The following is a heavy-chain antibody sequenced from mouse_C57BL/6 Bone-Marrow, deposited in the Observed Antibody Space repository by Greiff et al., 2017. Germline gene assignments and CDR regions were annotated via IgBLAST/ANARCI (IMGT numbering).Heavy chain of an antibody. V-gene: IGHV3-1*01. CDR3: ARGLLYWYFDV. J-gene: IGHJ1*03. CDR1: GYSITSGYD. CDR2: ISYSGST. Sequence: EVKVVESGPGMVKPSQSLSLTCTVTGYSITSGYDWHWIRHFPGNKLEWMGYISYSGSTNYNPSLKSRISITHDTSKNHFFLKLNSVTTEDTATYYCARGLLYWYFDVWGTGTTVTVSS.